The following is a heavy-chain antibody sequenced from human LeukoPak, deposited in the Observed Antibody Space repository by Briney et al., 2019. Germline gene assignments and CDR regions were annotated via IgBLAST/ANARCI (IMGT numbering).Heavy chain of an antibody. J-gene: IGHJ4*02. CDR1: GFTFSNYW. Sequence: GGSLRLSCEASGFTFSNYWMNWVRQAPGKGLEWVANIKHDGSEKYYVDSVRGRFTISRDNAKNSLYLQMNSLRAEDTAVYYCAKDQGYHNFDYWGQGTLVTVSS. CDR3: AKDQGYHNFDY. CDR2: IKHDGSEK. D-gene: IGHD5-18*01. V-gene: IGHV3-7*01.